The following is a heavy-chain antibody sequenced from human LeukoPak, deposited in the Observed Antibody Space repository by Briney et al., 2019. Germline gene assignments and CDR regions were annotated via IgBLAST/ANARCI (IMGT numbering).Heavy chain of an antibody. D-gene: IGHD3-9*01. Sequence: SETLSLTCDVSGGSIRSSHQYWGWVRQPPGKGLEWIGSVYSSGSAYYNPSLRTRVSISVATSKSQFSLKLTSVTAADTAVYFSARIIRTAGYYSNPKSGAFDFWGQGTPVTVSS. CDR3: ARIIRTAGYYSNPKSGAFDF. CDR1: GGSIRSSHQY. J-gene: IGHJ4*02. CDR2: VYSSGSA. V-gene: IGHV4-39*01.